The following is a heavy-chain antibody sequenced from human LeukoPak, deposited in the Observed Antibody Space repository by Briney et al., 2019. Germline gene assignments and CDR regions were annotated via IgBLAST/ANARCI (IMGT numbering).Heavy chain of an antibody. CDR2: FSSSSSYT. Sequence: GGSLRLSCAASGFTFSDYYMSWIRQAPGKGPEWVSYFSSSSSYTNYADSVKGRFTISRDNAKNSLYLQMNSLRAEDTAVYYCATLGWFGELPEYFQHWGQGTLVTVSS. J-gene: IGHJ1*01. CDR3: ATLGWFGELPEYFQH. D-gene: IGHD3-10*01. V-gene: IGHV3-11*03. CDR1: GFTFSDYY.